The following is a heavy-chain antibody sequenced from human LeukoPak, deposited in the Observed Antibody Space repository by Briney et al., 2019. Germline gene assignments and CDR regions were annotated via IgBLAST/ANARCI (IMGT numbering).Heavy chain of an antibody. V-gene: IGHV3-53*01. CDR3: AKGGGELQYYFHY. CDR2: IYSGGNT. D-gene: IGHD1-26*01. CDR1: GFTVSSNS. Sequence: GGSLRLSFTVSGFTVSSNSWSWVRQAPGKGLEWVSFIYSGGNTHYSDSVKGRFTISRDNSKNTLYLQMNSLRAEDTAVYYCAKGGGELQYYFHYWGQGTLVTVSS. J-gene: IGHJ4*02.